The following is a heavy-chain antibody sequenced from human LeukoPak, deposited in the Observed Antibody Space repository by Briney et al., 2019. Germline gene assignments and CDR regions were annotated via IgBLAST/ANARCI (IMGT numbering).Heavy chain of an antibody. J-gene: IGHJ4*02. CDR3: ARDGGFYCSGGSCYEGPARAFDY. CDR1: GYTFTSYG. Sequence: ASVKVSCKASGYTFTSYGISWVRQAPGQGLEGMGGISAYNGNTNYAQKLRGRVTMTTDTSTSTAYMELRSLRSDDTAVYYCARDGGFYCSGGSCYEGPARAFDYWGQGTLVAVSS. V-gene: IGHV1-18*01. D-gene: IGHD2-15*01. CDR2: ISAYNGNT.